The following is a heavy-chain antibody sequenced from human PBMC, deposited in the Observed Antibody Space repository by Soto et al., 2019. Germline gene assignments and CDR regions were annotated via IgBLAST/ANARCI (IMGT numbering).Heavy chain of an antibody. D-gene: IGHD3-16*01. CDR3: ARAMGDWGTYCYYYGMDV. J-gene: IGHJ6*02. V-gene: IGHV4-59*01. CDR2: VYYAGAT. CDR1: GDAMSSNY. Sequence: QVQLQESGPGLVRPSETLSLTCTVSGDAMSSNYWSWIRQPPGKGLEWIGYVYYAGATSYNPSLKSRVTISVDTSKNQFSLTLSSVTAADTAVYYCARAMGDWGTYCYYYGMDVWGQGTTVTVSS.